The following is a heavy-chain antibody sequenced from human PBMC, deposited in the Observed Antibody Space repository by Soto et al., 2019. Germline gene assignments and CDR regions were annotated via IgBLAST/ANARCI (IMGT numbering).Heavy chain of an antibody. CDR2: IYWDDDK. Sequence: QITLKESGPRLVKPTQTLTLTCTFSRFSLSSSGVGVGWIRQPPGKALEWLTFIYWDDDKRYSPSLKSRLTITKDTSKNQVVLTLTNMDPVDTATYYCARLAVAGITYYFDSWGQGTLLTVSS. D-gene: IGHD2-21*01. J-gene: IGHJ4*02. CDR1: RFSLSSSGVG. V-gene: IGHV2-5*02. CDR3: ARLAVAGITYYFDS.